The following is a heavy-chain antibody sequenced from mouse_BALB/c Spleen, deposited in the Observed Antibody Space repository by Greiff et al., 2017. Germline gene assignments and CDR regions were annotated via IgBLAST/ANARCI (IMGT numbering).Heavy chain of an antibody. CDR1: GYSITSDYA. J-gene: IGHJ4*01. CDR3: AKGIWGAMDY. Sequence: EVHLVESGPGLVKPSQSLSLTCTVTGYSITSDYAWNWIRQFPGNKLEWMGYISYSGSTSYNPSLKSRISITRDTSKNQFFLQLNSVTTEDTATYYCAKGIWGAMDYWGQGTSVTVSS. CDR2: ISYSGST. V-gene: IGHV3-2*02. D-gene: IGHD1-1*02.